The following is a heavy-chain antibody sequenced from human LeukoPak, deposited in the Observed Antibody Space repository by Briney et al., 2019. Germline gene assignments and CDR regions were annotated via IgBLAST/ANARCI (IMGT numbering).Heavy chain of an antibody. D-gene: IGHD3-10*01. V-gene: IGHV1-2*02. CDR3: ATDGYYYGSGTYPNY. Sequence: ASVKVSCKTSGYTFTGYYMHWVRQAPGQGLEWMGWINPNSGGTDYAQKFQGRVTMTRDTSISTAYMELGRLTSDDTAVYCCATDGYYYGSGTYPNYWGQGTLVTISS. CDR1: GYTFTGYY. CDR2: INPNSGGT. J-gene: IGHJ4*02.